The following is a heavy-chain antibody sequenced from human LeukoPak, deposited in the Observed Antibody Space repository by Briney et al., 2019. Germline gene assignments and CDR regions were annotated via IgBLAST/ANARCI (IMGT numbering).Heavy chain of an antibody. CDR2: ISSSGSTI. V-gene: IGHV3-11*01. CDR3: ARGAESYSSSWADY. D-gene: IGHD6-13*01. CDR1: GFTFSDYY. J-gene: IGHJ4*02. Sequence: PGGSLRLSCAASGFTFSDYYMSWIGQAPGKGRGGFSYISSSGSTIYYADSVKGRFTISRDNAKNSLYLQMNSLRAEDTAVYYCARGAESYSSSWADYWGQGTLVTVSS.